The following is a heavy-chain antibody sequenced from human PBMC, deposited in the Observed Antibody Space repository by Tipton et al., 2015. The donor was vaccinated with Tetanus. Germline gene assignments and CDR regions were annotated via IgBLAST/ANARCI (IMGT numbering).Heavy chain of an antibody. CDR1: GFTFSDYY. V-gene: IGHV3-11*01. J-gene: IGHJ3*02. CDR2: ISSSGSTI. Sequence: SLRLSCAASGFTFSDYYMSWIRQAPGKGLEWVSYISSSGSTIYYADSVKGRFTISRDNAKNSLYLQMNSLRAEDTAVYYCARDLVDTAMVFSFDIWGQGTMVTVSS. D-gene: IGHD5-18*01. CDR3: ARDLVDTAMVFSFDI.